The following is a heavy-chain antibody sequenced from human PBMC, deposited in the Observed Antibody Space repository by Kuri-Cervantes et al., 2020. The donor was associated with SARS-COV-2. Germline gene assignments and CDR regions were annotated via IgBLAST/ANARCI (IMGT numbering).Heavy chain of an antibody. J-gene: IGHJ6*02. CDR3: ARAGTASGYDQYYYYYYGMDV. CDR1: GFTLLRYW. D-gene: IGHD5-12*01. Sequence: GESLKIFCAASGFTLLRYWMHWVRQGPGKGLVWVTRINSDGSSTSYADSVKGRFTISRDNAKNTLYLQMKSLRAEVTAVYYCARAGTASGYDQYYYYYYGMDVWGQGTTVTVSS. V-gene: IGHV3-74*01. CDR2: INSDGSST.